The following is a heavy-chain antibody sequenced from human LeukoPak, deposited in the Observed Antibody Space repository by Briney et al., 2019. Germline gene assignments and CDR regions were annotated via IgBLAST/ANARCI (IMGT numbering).Heavy chain of an antibody. V-gene: IGHV3-23*01. CDR1: GFTFSNYA. Sequence: GGSLRLSCVASGFTFSNYAMTWVRQAPGKGLEWVSGVYGSGDTTYYADSVKGRFTISRDNSRNTLYLQMNSLRSEDTAVYYCARGVWFGELIKDYYYYMDVWGQGTTVTVSS. CDR3: ARGVWFGELIKDYYYYMDV. CDR2: VYGSGDTT. J-gene: IGHJ6*03. D-gene: IGHD3-10*01.